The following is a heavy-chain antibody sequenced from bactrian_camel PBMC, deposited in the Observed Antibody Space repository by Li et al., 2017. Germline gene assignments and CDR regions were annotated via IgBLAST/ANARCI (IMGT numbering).Heavy chain of an antibody. J-gene: IGHJ4*01. Sequence: HVQLVESGGGSVQSGGSLRLSCAASGYTISNYCMSWVRQAPGKGLEWVSSIYSDGTNTYYADSVKGRFTISRDNAKNTVYLQLNSLKTEDTAMYYCAQGWGNDYCSGSWCRPLGARGQGTQVTVSS. CDR3: AQGWGNDYCSGSWCRPLGA. CDR2: IYSDGTNT. V-gene: IGHV3-2*01. CDR1: GYTISNYC. D-gene: IGHD3*01.